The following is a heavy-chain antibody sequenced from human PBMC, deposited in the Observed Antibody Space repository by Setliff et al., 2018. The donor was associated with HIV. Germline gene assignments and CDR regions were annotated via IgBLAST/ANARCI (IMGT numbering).Heavy chain of an antibody. J-gene: IGHJ6*03. V-gene: IGHV1-18*01. CDR3: ASHNRATADDLLTAYYNYYYYTDV. D-gene: IGHD3-9*01. CDR1: GYRFNTYG. Sequence: ASVKVSCQASGYRFNTYGISWVRQAPGQGLEWMGWISPYNGDTRYVQKFQGRVTMTTDTSSSTAYMELRSLKSDDTAVYYCASHNRATADDLLTAYYNYYYYTDVWGKGTTVTVSS. CDR2: ISPYNGDT.